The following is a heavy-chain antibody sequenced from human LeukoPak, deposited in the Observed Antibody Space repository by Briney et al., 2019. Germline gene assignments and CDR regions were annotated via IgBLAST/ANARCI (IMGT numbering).Heavy chain of an antibody. J-gene: IGHJ3*01. CDR3: ARENDFWNGLDAFDL. CDR2: IYYRGTT. D-gene: IGHD3-3*01. Sequence: SETLSLTCSVSGGSMSSNSLYWGWIRQPPGVGLEWIATIYYRGTTYYNPSLRGRVTIDIDMSKYQFYLNLTSLTAADTAVYYCARENDFWNGLDAFDLWGRGTMVTVSS. V-gene: IGHV4-39*07. CDR1: GGSMSSNSLY.